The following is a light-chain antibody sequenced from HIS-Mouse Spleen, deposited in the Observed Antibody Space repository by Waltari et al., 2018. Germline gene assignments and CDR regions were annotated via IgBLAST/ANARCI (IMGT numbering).Light chain of an antibody. Sequence: SYELTQPPSVSVSPGQTARITCPGDALPKQYAYWYQQKPGQAPVLVIYKDNARPSGIPERFSGSSSGTTVTLTISGVQAEDEADYYCQSADSSGTYSVVFGGGTKLTVL. CDR1: ALPKQY. J-gene: IGLJ2*01. CDR3: QSADSSGTYSVV. V-gene: IGLV3-25*03. CDR2: KDN.